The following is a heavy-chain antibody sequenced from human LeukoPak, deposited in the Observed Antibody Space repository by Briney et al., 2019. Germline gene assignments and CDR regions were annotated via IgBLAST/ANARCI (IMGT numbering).Heavy chain of an antibody. CDR3: ARGIRGISKH. Sequence: SGTLCLTCAVSSGSISGDHWWTWVRQAPGKGLEWIGEIYLSGITNYNPSLRGRVTLSVDKSKDQLSLKLTSVTVADTAVYFCARGIRGISKHWGQGTLVTVSS. CDR1: SGSISGDHW. V-gene: IGHV4-4*02. CDR2: IYLSGIT. D-gene: IGHD3-10*01. J-gene: IGHJ4*02.